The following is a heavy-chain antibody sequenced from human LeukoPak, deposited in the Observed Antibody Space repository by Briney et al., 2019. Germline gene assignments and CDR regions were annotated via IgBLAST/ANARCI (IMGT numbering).Heavy chain of an antibody. CDR1: GFTFSSFS. J-gene: IGHJ4*02. CDR3: ANHFACGSTSCPPFDS. CDR2: ISDDSNYI. D-gene: IGHD2-2*01. Sequence: PGGSLRLSCAASGFTFSSFSMSWVRQAPGKGLEWVSSISDDSNYIYYADSVEGRFTISRDNAKDSLYLQLNSLRAEDTAVYYCANHFACGSTSCPPFDSWGQGTLVTVSS. V-gene: IGHV3-21*01.